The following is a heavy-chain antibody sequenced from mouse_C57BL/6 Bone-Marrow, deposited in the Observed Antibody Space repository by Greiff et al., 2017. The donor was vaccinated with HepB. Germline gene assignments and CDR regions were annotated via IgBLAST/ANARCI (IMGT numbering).Heavy chain of an antibody. V-gene: IGHV5-6*01. CDR1: GFTFSSYG. CDR3: ARPDPYAMDY. Sequence: EVHLVESGGDLVKPGGSLKLSCAASGFTFSSYGMSWVRQTPDKRLEWVATISSGGSYTYYPDSVKGRFTISRDNAKNTLYLQMSSLKSEDTAMYSCARPDPYAMDYWGPGTSVTVSS. J-gene: IGHJ4*01. CDR2: ISSGGSYT.